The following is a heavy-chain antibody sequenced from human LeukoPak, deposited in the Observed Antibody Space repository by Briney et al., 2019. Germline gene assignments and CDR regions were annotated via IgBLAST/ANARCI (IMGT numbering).Heavy chain of an antibody. D-gene: IGHD2-2*01. CDR2: IYSKSWCT. J-gene: IGHJ6*02. CDR3: ARDLSVVPAAMPLEGYYGMDV. CDR1: GYTNTSDY. Sequence: SVQGSCKASGYTNTSDYLHSVRHAPGKGIDCIESIYSKSWCTNYAQKFQGRVTMTRDTSISTAYMELSRLRSDGTAVYYCARDLSVVPAAMPLEGYYGMDVWGQGTTVTVSS. V-gene: IGHV1-2*02.